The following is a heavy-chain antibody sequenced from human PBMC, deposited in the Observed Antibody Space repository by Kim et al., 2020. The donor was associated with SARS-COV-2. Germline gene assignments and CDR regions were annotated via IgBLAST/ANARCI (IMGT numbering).Heavy chain of an antibody. V-gene: IGHV3-15*01. Sequence: GGSLRLSCAGSGFTFSNAWMNWVRQAPGKGLEWVGRIKSKANGETIDYAAAPVKGRFIISRDDSKNTVFLQMNSLNIEDTAVYYCSTGGPFLDYWGQGILVTVSS. CDR3: STGGPFLDY. CDR1: GFTFSNAW. D-gene: IGHD3-10*01. J-gene: IGHJ4*02. CDR2: IKSKANGETI.